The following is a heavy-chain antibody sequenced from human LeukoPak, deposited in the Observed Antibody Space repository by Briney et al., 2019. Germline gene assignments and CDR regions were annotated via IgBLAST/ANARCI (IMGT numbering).Heavy chain of an antibody. CDR1: GFTFSIYS. D-gene: IGHD3-22*01. J-gene: IGHJ4*02. Sequence: GGSLRLSCAASGFTFSIYSMNWVRQAPGKGLEWVSSISSSSSYIYYADSVRGRFTISRDNAKNSLYLQMNSLRAEDTAVYYCARRDVSGYYALDSWGQGFLVTVSS. V-gene: IGHV3-21*01. CDR2: ISSSSSYI. CDR3: ARRDVSGYYALDS.